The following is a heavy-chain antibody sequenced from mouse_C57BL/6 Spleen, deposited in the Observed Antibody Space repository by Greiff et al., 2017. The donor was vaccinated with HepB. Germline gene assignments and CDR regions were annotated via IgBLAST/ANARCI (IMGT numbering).Heavy chain of an antibody. CDR1: GYTFTSYW. V-gene: IGHV1-72*01. J-gene: IGHJ4*01. Sequence: QVQLQQPGAELVKPGASVKLSCKASGYTFTSYWMHWVKQRPGRGLEWLGRIDPNSGGTKYNEKFKSKATLTVDKPSSTAYMQLSSLTSEDSAVYYCAREYYGSRYAMDYWGQGTSVTVSS. CDR3: AREYYGSRYAMDY. D-gene: IGHD1-1*01. CDR2: IDPNSGGT.